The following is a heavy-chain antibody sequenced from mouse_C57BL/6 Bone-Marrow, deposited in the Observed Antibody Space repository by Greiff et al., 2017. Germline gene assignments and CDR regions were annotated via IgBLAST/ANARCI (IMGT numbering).Heavy chain of an antibody. D-gene: IGHD2-2*01. Sequence: EVKLEESGGDLVKPGGSLKLSCAASGFTFSSYGMSWVRQTPDKRLEWVATISSGGSYTYYPDSVKGRFTISRDNAKNTLYLQMSSLKSEDTAMYYCARRWLPHYHAMDYWGQGTSVTVSS. CDR2: ISSGGSYT. CDR1: GFTFSSYG. J-gene: IGHJ4*01. CDR3: ARRWLPHYHAMDY. V-gene: IGHV5-6*02.